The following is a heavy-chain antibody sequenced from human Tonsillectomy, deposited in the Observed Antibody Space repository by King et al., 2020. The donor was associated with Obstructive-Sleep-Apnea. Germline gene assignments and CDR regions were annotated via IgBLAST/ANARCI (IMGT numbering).Heavy chain of an antibody. Sequence: VQLVESGGGLVQPGGSLRLSCAASGFTFSSYAMSWVRQAPGKGLEWVSALSGGGDSTYYADSVKGRFTISRDNSKNTLFLQMKSLRAEDTAVYYCAKDQLAYYHDSTAYIDYWGQGTLVTVSS. CDR1: GFTFSSYA. J-gene: IGHJ4*02. CDR2: LSGGGDST. D-gene: IGHD3-22*01. V-gene: IGHV3-23*04. CDR3: AKDQLAYYHDSTAYIDY.